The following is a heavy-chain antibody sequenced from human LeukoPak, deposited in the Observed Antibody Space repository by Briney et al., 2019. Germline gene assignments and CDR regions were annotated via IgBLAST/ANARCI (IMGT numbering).Heavy chain of an antibody. CDR1: GVSVSDGRYY. CDR2: KYYTGSA. D-gene: IGHD2-2*01. CDR3: AAPYCSSISCLDVFNM. Sequence: SETLSLTCNVSGVSVSDGRYYWIWIRQHPAKGLEWIGYKYYTGSAKYNPSLKSRLTISVDTSKNQFSLQLSSVTAADTATYYCAAPYCSSISCLDVFNMWGQGTRVTVSS. V-gene: IGHV4-31*03. J-gene: IGHJ3*02.